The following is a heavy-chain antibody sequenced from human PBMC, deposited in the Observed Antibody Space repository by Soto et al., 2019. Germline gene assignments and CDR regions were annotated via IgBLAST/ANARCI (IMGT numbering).Heavy chain of an antibody. Sequence: GDSLKISCKGSGYSFTIYWISWVRQMPGKGLEWMGRIDPSDSYTNYSPSFQGHVTISADKSISTAYLQWSSLKASDTAMYYCASLNGYYYGMDVWGQGTTVTVSS. CDR3: ASLNGYYYGMDV. CDR2: IDPSDSYT. CDR1: GYSFTIYW. V-gene: IGHV5-10-1*01. J-gene: IGHJ6*01.